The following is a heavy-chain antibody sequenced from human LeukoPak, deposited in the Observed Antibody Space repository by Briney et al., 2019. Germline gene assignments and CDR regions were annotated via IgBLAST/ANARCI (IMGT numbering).Heavy chain of an antibody. V-gene: IGHV3-53*01. J-gene: IGHJ4*02. CDR2: IFSDGSS. CDR3: ARKTPSGGWNFDH. CDR1: GFTVSSNY. Sequence: PGGSLRLSCGASGFTVSSNYISWVRQAPGKGLEWVSVIFSDGSSYYTDSVKGRFSISIDISKNTLYLQMNSLRAEDTAMYYCARKTPSGGWNFDHWGQGTLVTVSS. D-gene: IGHD6-19*01.